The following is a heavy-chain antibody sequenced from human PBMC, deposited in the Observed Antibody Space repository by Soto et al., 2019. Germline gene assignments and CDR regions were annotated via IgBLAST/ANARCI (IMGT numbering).Heavy chain of an antibody. V-gene: IGHV4-30-4*01. CDR2: IYYSGST. CDR3: ARDRIVGATSHPYYYYYGMDV. D-gene: IGHD1-26*01. CDR1: GGSISSGDYY. Sequence: PSETLSLTCTVSGGSISSGDYYWSWIRQPPGKGLEWIGYIYYSGSTYYNPSLKSRVTISVDTSKNQFSLKLSSVTAADTAVYYCARDRIVGATSHPYYYYYGMDVWGQGTTVTVSS. J-gene: IGHJ6*02.